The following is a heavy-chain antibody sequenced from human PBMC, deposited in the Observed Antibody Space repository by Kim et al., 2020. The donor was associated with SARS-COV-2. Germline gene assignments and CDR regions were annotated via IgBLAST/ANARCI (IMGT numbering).Heavy chain of an antibody. D-gene: IGHD3-10*01. CDR3: AREPSTNIWFGTLETDY. CDR2: IYSGGST. V-gene: IGHV3-66*01. CDR1: GFTVSSNY. J-gene: IGHJ4*02. Sequence: GGSLRLSCAASGFTVSSNYMIWVRQAPGKGLEWVSVIYSGGSTYYADSVKGRFTISRDSSKNTLYLQMNSLRAEDTAVYFCAREPSTNIWFGTLETDYWGQGTLVTVSS.